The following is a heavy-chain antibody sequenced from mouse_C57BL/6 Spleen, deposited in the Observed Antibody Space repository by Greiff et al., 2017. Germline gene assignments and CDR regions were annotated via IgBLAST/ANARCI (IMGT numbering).Heavy chain of an antibody. CDR1: GYTFTSYW. CDR2: IDPSDSYT. CDR3: ARRTSPTVVATEDWYFDV. V-gene: IGHV1-69*01. D-gene: IGHD1-1*01. J-gene: IGHJ1*03. Sequence: QVQLQQSGAELVMPGASVKLSCKASGYTFTSYWMHWVKQRPGQGLEWIGEIDPSDSYTNYNQKFKGKSTLTVDKSSSTAYMQLSSLTSEDSAVYYCARRTSPTVVATEDWYFDVWGTGTTVTVSS.